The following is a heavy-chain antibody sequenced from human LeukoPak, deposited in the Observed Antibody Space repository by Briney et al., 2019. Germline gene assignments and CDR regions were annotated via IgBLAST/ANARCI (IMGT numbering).Heavy chain of an antibody. D-gene: IGHD3-10*01. Sequence: GGSLRLSCAASGFTFSSYWMNWARQAPGKGLEWVAVIWYDGSNKYYADSVKGRFTISRDNSKNTLYLQMNSLRAEDTAVYYCARDGSRGYFDYWGQGTLVTVSS. J-gene: IGHJ4*02. CDR1: GFTFSSYW. CDR2: IWYDGSNK. V-gene: IGHV3-33*08. CDR3: ARDGSRGYFDY.